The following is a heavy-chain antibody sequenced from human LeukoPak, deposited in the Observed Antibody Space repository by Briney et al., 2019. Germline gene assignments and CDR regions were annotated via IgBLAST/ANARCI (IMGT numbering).Heavy chain of an antibody. D-gene: IGHD3-10*01. CDR3: AREGDYYGSGSYTDY. CDR1: GYTFTGYY. CDR2: INPNSGGT. V-gene: IGHV1-2*02. Sequence: GASVKVSCKASGYTFTGYYMHWVRQAPGQGLEWMGWINPNSGGTNYAQKFQGRVTMTRDTSISTAYMELSRLRSDDTAVYYCAREGDYYGSGSYTDYWGQGTLVTVSS. J-gene: IGHJ4*02.